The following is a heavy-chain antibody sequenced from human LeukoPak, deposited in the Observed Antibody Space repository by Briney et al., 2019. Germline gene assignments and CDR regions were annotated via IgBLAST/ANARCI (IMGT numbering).Heavy chain of an antibody. Sequence: PGGSLRLSCAASGFTFDDYTMHWVRQAPGEGLEWVSLISWDGGSTYYADSVKGRFTISRDNSKNSLYLQMNSLRTEDTALYYCAKGGDYVRANYYYYYMDVWGKGTTVTISS. CDR3: AKGGDYVRANYYYYYMDV. J-gene: IGHJ6*03. CDR2: ISWDGGST. D-gene: IGHD4-17*01. CDR1: GFTFDDYT. V-gene: IGHV3-43*01.